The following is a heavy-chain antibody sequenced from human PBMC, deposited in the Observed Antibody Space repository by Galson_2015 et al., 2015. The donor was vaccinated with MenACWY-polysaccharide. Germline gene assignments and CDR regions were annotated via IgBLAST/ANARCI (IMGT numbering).Heavy chain of an antibody. V-gene: IGHV3-7*01. CDR2: INKDGREK. D-gene: IGHD3-10*01. CDR1: GFTFSGHW. CDR3: TGRLVRGVIIRDFDS. J-gene: IGHJ4*02. Sequence: SLRLSCAASGFTFSGHWMSWVRQAPGKGLEWVANINKDGREKNYVDSVKGRFTISRDNAKNSLYLQMNSLRAEDTAVYYCTGRLVRGVIIRDFDSWGQGTLVTVSS.